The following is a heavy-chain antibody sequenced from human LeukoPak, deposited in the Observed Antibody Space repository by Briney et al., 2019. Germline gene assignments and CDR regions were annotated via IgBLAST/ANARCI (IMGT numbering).Heavy chain of an antibody. CDR1: GFTFSSYW. D-gene: IGHD1-7*01. CDR3: ARGGLTGTTIPYFDY. CDR2: INGDGSST. Sequence: GGSLRLSCAASGFTFSSYWMHWVRQPPGKGLVWVSRINGDGSSTSYADAVKGRFTISRDNAKNTLYLRMNSLRAEDTAVYYCARGGLTGTTIPYFDYWGQGTLVTVSS. J-gene: IGHJ4*02. V-gene: IGHV3-74*01.